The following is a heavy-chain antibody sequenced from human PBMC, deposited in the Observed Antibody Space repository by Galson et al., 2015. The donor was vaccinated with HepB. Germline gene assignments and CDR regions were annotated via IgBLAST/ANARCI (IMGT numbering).Heavy chain of an antibody. Sequence: SLRLSCAASGFSFSTYWMSWVRQTPEKGLEWVANLKEDGSDEYYVDSVEGRFAISRDNAKNSLYLQMNSLRAEDTAVYYCARDGSGYDYWGQGALVTVSS. V-gene: IGHV3-7*01. D-gene: IGHD2-15*01. CDR3: ARDGSGYDY. J-gene: IGHJ4*02. CDR1: GFSFSTYW. CDR2: LKEDGSDE.